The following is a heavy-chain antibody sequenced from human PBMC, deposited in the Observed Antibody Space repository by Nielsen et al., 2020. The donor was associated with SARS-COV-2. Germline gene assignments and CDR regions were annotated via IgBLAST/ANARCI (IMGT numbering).Heavy chain of an antibody. J-gene: IGHJ3*01. V-gene: IGHV1-2*06. CDR1: GYIFTGYY. CDR2: INTNNGDT. D-gene: IGHD7-27*01. CDR3: ARFGPGESALDV. Sequence: ASVKVSCKASGYIFTGYYIHWVRQAPGQGLEWVGRINTNNGDTNSAQKFLGRVTVTRDTSFNTVYMEMTSLRSDDTAIYYCARFGPGESALDVWGQGTVVTVSS.